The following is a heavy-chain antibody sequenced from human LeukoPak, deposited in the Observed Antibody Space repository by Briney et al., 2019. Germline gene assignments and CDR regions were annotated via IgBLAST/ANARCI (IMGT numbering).Heavy chain of an antibody. CDR1: GFTFSSYA. D-gene: IGHD5-12*01. CDR3: AKDRLLSGYDFDAFDI. V-gene: IGHV3-23*01. CDR2: ISGSGGST. J-gene: IGHJ3*02. Sequence: GGSLRLSCAASGFTFSSYAMSWVRQAPGKELEWVSAISGSGGSTYYADSVKGRFTISRDNSKNTLYLQMNSLRAEDAAVYYCAKDRLLSGYDFDAFDIWGQGTMVTVSS.